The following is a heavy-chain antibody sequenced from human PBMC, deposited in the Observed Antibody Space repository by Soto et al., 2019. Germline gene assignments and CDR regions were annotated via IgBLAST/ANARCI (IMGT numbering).Heavy chain of an antibody. CDR3: ARQWKYSSGWFFDY. J-gene: IGHJ4*02. CDR2: IKQDGSEK. V-gene: IGHV3-7*03. Sequence: GGSLRLSCAASGFTFSSYWMSWVRQAPGKGLEWVANIKQDGSEKYYVDSVKGRFTISRDNAKNSLYLQMNSLRAEDTAVYYCARQWKYSSGWFFDYWGQGTLVTVSS. CDR1: GFTFSSYW. D-gene: IGHD6-19*01.